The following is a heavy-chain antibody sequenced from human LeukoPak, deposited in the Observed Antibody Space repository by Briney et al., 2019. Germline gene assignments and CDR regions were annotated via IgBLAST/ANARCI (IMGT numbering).Heavy chain of an antibody. J-gene: IGHJ4*02. D-gene: IGHD6-19*01. CDR1: GFTFSNYA. V-gene: IGHV3-23*01. Sequence: GGSLRLSCAASGFTFSNYAMSWVRQAPGKGLEWVSSIIGSGSSTYYADSVKGRFTISRDNSKNTLYLQMNSLRAEDTAVYYCARYTTAGYSSGWYGPSFDYWGQGTLVTVSS. CDR2: IIGSGSST. CDR3: ARYTTAGYSSGWYGPSFDY.